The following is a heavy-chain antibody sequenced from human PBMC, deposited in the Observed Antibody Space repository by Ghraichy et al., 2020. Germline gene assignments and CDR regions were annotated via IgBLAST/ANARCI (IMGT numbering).Heavy chain of an antibody. D-gene: IGHD5-18*01. V-gene: IGHV3-7*01. CDR3: ARAEGVDTAYYFDY. J-gene: IGHJ4*02. CDR1: GFTFSSYW. Sequence: GALRLSCAASGFTFSSYWMSWVRQAPGKGLEWVANIKQDGSEKYYVDSVKGRFTISRDNAKNSLYLQMNSLRAEDTAVYYCARAEGVDTAYYFDYWGQGTLVTVSS. CDR2: IKQDGSEK.